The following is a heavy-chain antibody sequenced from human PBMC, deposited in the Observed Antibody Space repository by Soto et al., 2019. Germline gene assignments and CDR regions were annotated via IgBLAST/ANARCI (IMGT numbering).Heavy chain of an antibody. CDR1: GYIFIGFG. J-gene: IGHJ4*02. Sequence: PGESLIVGLTCSGYIFIGFGLVCMRQMPGKGLEWMGTIYSGDSDNRYRPSFQRQVTISADNSISTAYLQWRSLKAADNAIYFCARGGYGGNTVDYWGQGTQVTVSS. CDR2: IYSGDSDN. CDR3: ARGGYGGNTVDY. D-gene: IGHD2-15*01. V-gene: IGHV5-51*01.